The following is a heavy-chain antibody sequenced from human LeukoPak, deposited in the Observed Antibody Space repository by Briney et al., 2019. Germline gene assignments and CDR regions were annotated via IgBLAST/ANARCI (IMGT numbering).Heavy chain of an antibody. CDR1: GFTFSSHW. CDR2: INSDGSSI. Sequence: GGSLRLSCAASGFTFSSHWMHWVRQAPGKGLVWVSRINSDGSSISYADSVKGRFTISRDNAKNTLYLQMNSLRAEDTAVYYCAKDQTGSGWYNYYYYYYGMDVWGQGTTVTVSS. V-gene: IGHV3-74*01. J-gene: IGHJ6*02. D-gene: IGHD6-19*01. CDR3: AKDQTGSGWYNYYYYYYGMDV.